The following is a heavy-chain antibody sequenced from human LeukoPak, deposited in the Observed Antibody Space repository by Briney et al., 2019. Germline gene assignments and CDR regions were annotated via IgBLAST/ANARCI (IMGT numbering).Heavy chain of an antibody. J-gene: IGHJ4*02. Sequence: HPGGSLRLSCAVSGFTLSNYGMHWVRQAPGRGLEWEAVIWYDGTNKYYADSVRGRFTISRDSSKNTLYLQMNSLRAEDTAVYYCAKSGRNWAYLEYWGQGTLVTVSS. CDR2: IWYDGTNK. D-gene: IGHD7-27*01. CDR3: AKSGRNWAYLEY. CDR1: GFTLSNYG. V-gene: IGHV3-33*06.